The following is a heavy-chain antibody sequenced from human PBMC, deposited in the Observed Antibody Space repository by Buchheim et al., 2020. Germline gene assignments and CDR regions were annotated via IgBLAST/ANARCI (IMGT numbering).Heavy chain of an antibody. V-gene: IGHV1-2*02. J-gene: IGHJ4*02. CDR3: ARDRTPLGDS. Sequence: VQLVQSGAEVKEPGASLKVSCKTSGYPFAHYFMHWVRQAPGQGLEWMGWINPNSGDTYYAQKFQGRVTMTGDTSISTPYMELSGLASDDAAVYYCARDRTPLGDSWGQGTL. D-gene: IGHD7-27*01. CDR2: INPNSGDT. CDR1: GYPFAHYF.